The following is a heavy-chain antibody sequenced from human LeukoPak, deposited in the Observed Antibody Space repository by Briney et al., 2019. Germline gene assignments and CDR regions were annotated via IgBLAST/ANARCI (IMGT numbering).Heavy chain of an antibody. J-gene: IGHJ4*02. V-gene: IGHV3-23*01. CDR1: GLTFSSYA. D-gene: IGHD6-13*01. CDR3: AKDRSGSSWYVGYY. Sequence: PGGSLRLSCAASGLTFSSYAMSWVRQAPGKGLEWVSLINGSGTSTYYADSVKGRFTISRDNSKNTLYLQMNSLRAEDTAVYYCAKDRSGSSWYVGYYWGQGTLVTVSS. CDR2: INGSGTST.